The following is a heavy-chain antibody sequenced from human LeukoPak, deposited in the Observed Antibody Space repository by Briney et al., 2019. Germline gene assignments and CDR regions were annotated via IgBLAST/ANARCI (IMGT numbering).Heavy chain of an antibody. V-gene: IGHV3-23*01. D-gene: IGHD1/OR15-1a*01. CDR1: GFTFAIYG. J-gene: IGHJ4*02. CDR2: ISGSGVST. CDR3: ARGSLTTPDY. Sequence: HPGGSLRLSCAASGFTFAIYGMSWVRQAPGKGLEWVSAISGSGVSTYYADSVKGRFTISRDNSKSTLYLQMNSLRAEDTAVYYCARGSLTTPDYWGQGTLVTVSS.